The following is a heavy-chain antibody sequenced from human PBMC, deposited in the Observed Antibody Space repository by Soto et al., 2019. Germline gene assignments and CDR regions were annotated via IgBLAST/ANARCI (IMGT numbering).Heavy chain of an antibody. D-gene: IGHD2-2*01. V-gene: IGHV3-53*01. CDR3: ESIVLVPAAHDAFDI. J-gene: IGHJ3*02. Sequence: GGSLRLSCAASGFTVSSNYMSWVRQAPGKGLEWVSVIYSGGSTYYADSVKGRFTISRDNSKNTLYLQMNSLRAEDTAVYYCESIVLVPAAHDAFDIWGQGTMVNVSS. CDR2: IYSGGST. CDR1: GFTVSSNY.